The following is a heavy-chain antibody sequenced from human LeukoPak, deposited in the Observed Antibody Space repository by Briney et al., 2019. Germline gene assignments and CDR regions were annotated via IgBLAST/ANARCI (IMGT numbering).Heavy chain of an antibody. CDR2: INPNSGGT. J-gene: IGHJ4*02. Sequence: ASVKVSCKASGYTFTGYYMHWVRQAPGQGLEWMGWINPNSGGTKYAQKFQGRVTMKRDTSISTAYMELSRLRSDDTAVYYCARAMGATSRRFDYWGQGTLVTVSS. D-gene: IGHD1-26*01. CDR1: GYTFTGYY. V-gene: IGHV1-2*02. CDR3: ARAMGATSRRFDY.